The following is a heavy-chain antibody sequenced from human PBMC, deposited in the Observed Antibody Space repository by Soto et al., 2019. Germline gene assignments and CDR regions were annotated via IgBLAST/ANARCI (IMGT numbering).Heavy chain of an antibody. V-gene: IGHV2-5*02. CDR2: IYWDDDN. Sequence: XGPTLVNPPQTLTLTGTFAWFSLSTGGVGVCCIRQPPGKALEWLALIYWDDDNRHSPSLQSRLTITKDTSKNQVVLTMKNMDTVDTATYYCAVLIEFRSSSFFDDWGQGTLVTVSS. CDR3: AVLIEFRSSSFFDD. D-gene: IGHD6-6*01. J-gene: IGHJ4*02. CDR1: WFSLSTGGVG.